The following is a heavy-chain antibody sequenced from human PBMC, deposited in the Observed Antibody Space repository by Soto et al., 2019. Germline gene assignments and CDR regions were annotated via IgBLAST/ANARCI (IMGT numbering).Heavy chain of an antibody. CDR2: ISNNGAHT. V-gene: IGHV3-64*01. Sequence: EAQLVESGGGLVQPGGSLRLSCAASGFTFSNYEMHWVRQAPGKGLQYVSGISNNGAHTDYAKSVKGRFTISRDNSENTLYLQMGSLRAEDMALYYCERRGYGSRWPNVYMDVWGKGTTVTVSS. D-gene: IGHD6-13*01. J-gene: IGHJ6*03. CDR1: GFTFSNYE. CDR3: ERRGYGSRWPNVYMDV.